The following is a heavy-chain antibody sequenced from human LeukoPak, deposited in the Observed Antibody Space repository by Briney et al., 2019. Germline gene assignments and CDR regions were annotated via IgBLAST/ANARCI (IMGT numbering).Heavy chain of an antibody. V-gene: IGHV3-23*01. D-gene: IGHD6-6*01. Sequence: GGSLRLSCAASGFTFSSYAMSWVRQAPGKGLEWVSAISGSGGSTYDAASVKGRVTISRDNSKNTLYLQMNSLRAEHTSVYYCAKGSARHIDSWGQGTLVTVSS. CDR3: AKGSARHIDS. CDR2: ISGSGGST. J-gene: IGHJ4*02. CDR1: GFTFSSYA.